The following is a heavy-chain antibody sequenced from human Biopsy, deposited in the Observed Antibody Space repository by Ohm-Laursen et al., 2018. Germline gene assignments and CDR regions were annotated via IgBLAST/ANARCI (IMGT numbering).Heavy chain of an antibody. CDR2: IYNTGGT. CDR3: AREAAIIDPRTRAFDY. CDR1: GGSMSSYY. V-gene: IGHV4-59*01. D-gene: IGHD6-25*01. Sequence: GTLSLTCTVSGGSMSSYYWTWIRQPPGKGLEWIGYIYNTGGTNYNPSLKSRVTISVDTSKNQFSLKLRSVTAADTAVYYCAREAAIIDPRTRAFDYWGQGTLVTVSS. J-gene: IGHJ4*02.